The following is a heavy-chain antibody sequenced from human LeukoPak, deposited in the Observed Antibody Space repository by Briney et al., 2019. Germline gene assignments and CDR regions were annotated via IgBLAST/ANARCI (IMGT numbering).Heavy chain of an antibody. CDR3: ARGRYCSSTSRPGRWFDP. CDR2: INSDGSST. CDR1: GFTFSSNW. D-gene: IGHD2-2*01. V-gene: IGHV3-74*01. J-gene: IGHJ5*02. Sequence: GGSLRLCCAASGFTFSSNWMHWVRQAPGKGLVWVSRINSDGSSTNYADSVKGRFTISRDNAKNTLYLQMNSLRAEDTAVYYCARGRYCSSTSRPGRWFDPWGQGTLATVSS.